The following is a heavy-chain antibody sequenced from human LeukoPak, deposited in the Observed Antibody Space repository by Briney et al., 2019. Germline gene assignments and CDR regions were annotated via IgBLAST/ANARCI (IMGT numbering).Heavy chain of an antibody. CDR2: ISYEGSNQ. J-gene: IGHJ4*02. V-gene: IGHV3-30*04. CDR3: ARDYRVGCTSDDCYPIDY. D-gene: IGHD2-21*02. Sequence: GGSLRLSCAASAFTFRSYAMIWVRQAPGKGLEWVAVISYEGSNQYYADSVRGRFTISRDNSKNTVYLQMNSLRDEDTALYYCARDYRVGCTSDDCYPIDYWGQGALVTVSS. CDR1: AFTFRSYA.